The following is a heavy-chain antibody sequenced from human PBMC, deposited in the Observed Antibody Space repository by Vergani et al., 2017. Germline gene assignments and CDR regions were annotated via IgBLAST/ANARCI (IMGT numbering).Heavy chain of an antibody. Sequence: QVHLLESGGGVVQPGGSLRLSCAASGFTFSTYGMHWVRQAPGKGLKWVAFILYDGTKEYYTDSVKGRFTISRDNSKSTLYLQMNSLRAEDTAMYYCMKAYTGHWGQGTLVTVSS. CDR2: ILYDGTKE. CDR3: MKAYTGH. J-gene: IGHJ4*02. D-gene: IGHD1-1*01. CDR1: GFTFSTYG. V-gene: IGHV3-30*02.